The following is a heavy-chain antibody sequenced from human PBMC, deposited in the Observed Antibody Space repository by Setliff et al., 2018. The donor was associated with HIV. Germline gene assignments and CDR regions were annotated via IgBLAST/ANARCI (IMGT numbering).Heavy chain of an antibody. Sequence: GESLKISCKGSGYSFTSYWIGWVRQMAGKGLEWMGIIYPGDSEIRYSPSFQGQVTISVDKSISAAYLQWSSLKASDTAMYYCARERGDCSSNTCYGTDYWGQGTLVTVSS. J-gene: IGHJ4*02. CDR3: ARERGDCSSNTCYGTDY. CDR1: GYSFTSYW. D-gene: IGHD2-2*01. V-gene: IGHV5-51*01. CDR2: IYPGDSEI.